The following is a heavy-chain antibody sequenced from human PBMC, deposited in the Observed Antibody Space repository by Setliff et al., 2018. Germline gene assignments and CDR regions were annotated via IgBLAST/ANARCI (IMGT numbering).Heavy chain of an antibody. CDR1: GVSISSYY. V-gene: IGHV4-59*01. CDR2: IQKSGGT. Sequence: PSETLSLTCNVSGVSISSYYWSWIRQPPGKGLESIGYIQKSGGTNYNPALKSRVTISVDTSTNQFSLKLRSVTAADTAVYYCARDPNGDYVGAFDPWGQGILVTVSS. CDR3: ARDPNGDYVGAFDP. D-gene: IGHD4-17*01. J-gene: IGHJ5*02.